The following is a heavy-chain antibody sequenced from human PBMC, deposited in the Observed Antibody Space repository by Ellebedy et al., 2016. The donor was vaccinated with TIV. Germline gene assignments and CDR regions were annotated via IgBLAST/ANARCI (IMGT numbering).Heavy chain of an antibody. Sequence: PGGSLRLPCARPGFHWMHWVRQAPGKGLEWVSAISSSSNYIYYADSVKGRFIISRDNAKNSLYLHMNSLRGEDTAVYYCARGDSTSWYRVVHYYYGVDVWGQGTTVTVSS. CDR2: ISSSSNYI. J-gene: IGHJ6*02. D-gene: IGHD6-13*01. CDR1: GFHW. CDR3: ARGDSTSWYRVVHYYYGVDV. V-gene: IGHV3-21*01.